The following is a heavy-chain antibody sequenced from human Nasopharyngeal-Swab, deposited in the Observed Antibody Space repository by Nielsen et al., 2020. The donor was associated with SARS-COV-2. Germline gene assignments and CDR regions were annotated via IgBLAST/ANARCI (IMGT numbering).Heavy chain of an antibody. D-gene: IGHD4/OR15-4a*01. J-gene: IGHJ3*01. V-gene: IGHV3-23*01. CDR3: ASPVGGGLYGGNYYAFVV. CDR2: LSSSGTST. CDR1: GFTVTTSP. Sequence: GGTLRLSCAASGFTVTTSPRSWVRQAPGKGLGGVPGLSSSGTSTFYSDAVKGRFTTPRDSSTNSLILQMNSLKADDSASSTCASPVGGGLYGGNYYAFVVWGQGTMVTVSS.